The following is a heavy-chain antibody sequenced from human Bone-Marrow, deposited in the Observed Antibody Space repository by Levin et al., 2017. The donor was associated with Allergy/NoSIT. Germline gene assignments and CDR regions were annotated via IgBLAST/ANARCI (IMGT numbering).Heavy chain of an antibody. CDR1: GFIFDDYA. J-gene: IGHJ4*02. D-gene: IGHD6-19*01. Sequence: GGSLRLSCEASGFIFDDYAMHWVRQAPGKGLEWVSGISWNRNVIGYAESVKGRFTISSDYVKSFLYLQMNSLRADDTAFYYCVKDIEGVAGTGYFDSWGQGTLVTVSS. CDR2: ISWNRNVI. CDR3: VKDIEGVAGTGYFDS. V-gene: IGHV3-9*01.